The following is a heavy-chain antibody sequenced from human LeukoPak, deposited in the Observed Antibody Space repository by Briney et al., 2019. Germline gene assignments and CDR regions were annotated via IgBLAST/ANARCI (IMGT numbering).Heavy chain of an antibody. J-gene: IGHJ4*02. V-gene: IGHV4-31*03. CDR2: IYYSGST. CDR3: ARVSEVWYCSGGSCYYFDY. D-gene: IGHD2-15*01. Sequence: PSETLSLTCTVSGGSISSGGYYWSWIRQHPGMGLEWIGYIYYSGSTYYNPSLKSRVTISVDTSKNQFSLKLSSVTAADTAVYYCARVSEVWYCSGGSCYYFDYWGQGTLVTVSS. CDR1: GGSISSGGYY.